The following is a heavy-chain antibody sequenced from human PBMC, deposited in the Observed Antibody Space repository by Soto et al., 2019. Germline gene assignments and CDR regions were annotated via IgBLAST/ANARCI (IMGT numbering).Heavy chain of an antibody. J-gene: IGHJ4*02. CDR3: GTSPQWLDPPLFY. D-gene: IGHD6-19*01. CDR2: IIPMFGTA. V-gene: IGHV1-69*13. CDR1: GGTFSSYV. Sequence: GASVKVSCKTSGGTFSSYVISWVRQAPGQGLEWMGGIIPMFGTANYTQKFQGRVSITADESTSSAYIELSGLTSEDTAVYYCGTSPQWLDPPLFYWGLGTLVTVSS.